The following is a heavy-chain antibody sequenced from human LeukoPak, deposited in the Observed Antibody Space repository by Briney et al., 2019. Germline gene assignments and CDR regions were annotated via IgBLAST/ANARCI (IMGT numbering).Heavy chain of an antibody. D-gene: IGHD3-10*01. CDR1: GYTFSNYD. J-gene: IGHJ4*02. CDR2: MNPKSGNA. V-gene: IGHV1-8*01. CDR3: ARGLRITMVRGGSYLVY. Sequence: ASVKVSCKASGYTFSNYDINWVRQATGQGLEWMGWMNPKSGNAGYAQKFQGRVTMTRDTSRGTAYMELSSLRSEDTAVYYCARGLRITMVRGGSYLVYWGQGTLVTVSS.